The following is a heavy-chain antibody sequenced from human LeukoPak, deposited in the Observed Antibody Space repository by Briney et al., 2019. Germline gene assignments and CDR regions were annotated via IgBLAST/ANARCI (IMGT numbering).Heavy chain of an antibody. Sequence: SETLSLTCTVSGGSISSYYWSWIRQPPGKGLEWIGYIYYSGSTNYNPSLKSRVTISVDTSKNQFSLKLSSATAADTAVYYCARDRLVVPAARYFDLWGRGTLVTVSS. D-gene: IGHD2-2*01. CDR3: ARDRLVVPAARYFDL. CDR1: GGSISSYY. V-gene: IGHV4-59*01. CDR2: IYYSGST. J-gene: IGHJ2*01.